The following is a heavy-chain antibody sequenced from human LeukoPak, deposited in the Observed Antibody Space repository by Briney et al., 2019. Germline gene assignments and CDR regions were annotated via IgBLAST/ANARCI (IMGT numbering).Heavy chain of an antibody. CDR3: ARDKVGTSYFDF. CDR1: GGSISGYY. D-gene: IGHD1-26*01. J-gene: IGHJ4*02. V-gene: IGHV4-4*07. Sequence: SETLSLTCTVSGGSISGYYWSWIRQPAGKGLEWIGRVYGSGSTNYNPSLKSRLTVSLDTSKNQFSLRLSSVTAADTAIYYCARDKVGTSYFDFWGREPWSPSPQ. CDR2: VYGSGST.